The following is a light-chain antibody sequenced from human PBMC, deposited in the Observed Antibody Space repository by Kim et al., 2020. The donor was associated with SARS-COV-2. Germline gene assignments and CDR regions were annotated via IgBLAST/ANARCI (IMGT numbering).Light chain of an antibody. J-gene: IGLJ2*01. Sequence: QSVLTQPPSVPGAPGQRVTISCTGSTSNLGAGSDVHWYQLLPGIAPKLLISDNVNRPSGLPDRFSGSKSGISASLAITGLQAGDEADYYCQSYDRCLSGSVFGGGTKVTDL. V-gene: IGLV1-40*01. CDR3: QSYDRCLSGSV. CDR1: TSNLGAGSD. CDR2: DNV.